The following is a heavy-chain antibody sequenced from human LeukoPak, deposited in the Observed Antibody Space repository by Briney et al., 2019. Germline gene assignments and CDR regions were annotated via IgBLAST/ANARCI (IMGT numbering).Heavy chain of an antibody. V-gene: IGHV3-33*01. CDR2: IWYDGSNK. CDR1: GFTFSSYG. Sequence: GGSLRLSCAASGFTFSSYGMHWVRQAPGKGLEWVAVIWYDGSNKYYADSVKGRFTISRDNSKNTLYLQMNSLRAEDTAVYYCARVDRASGSYFDNWGQGTLVTVSS. J-gene: IGHJ4*02. CDR3: ARVDRASGSYFDN. D-gene: IGHD3-10*01.